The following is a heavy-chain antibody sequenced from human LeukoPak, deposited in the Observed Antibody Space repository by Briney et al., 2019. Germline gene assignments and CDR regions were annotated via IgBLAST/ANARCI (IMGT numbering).Heavy chain of an antibody. D-gene: IGHD4-17*01. V-gene: IGHV4-34*01. J-gene: IGHJ4*02. CDR1: GGSFSGYY. CDR2: INHSGST. Sequence: SETLSLTCAVYGGSFSGYYWSWIRQPPGKGLEWIGEINHSGSTNYNPSLKSRVTISVDTSKNQFSLKLSSVTAADTAVYYCARTTVTKNFDYWGQGTLVTVSS. CDR3: ARTTVTKNFDY.